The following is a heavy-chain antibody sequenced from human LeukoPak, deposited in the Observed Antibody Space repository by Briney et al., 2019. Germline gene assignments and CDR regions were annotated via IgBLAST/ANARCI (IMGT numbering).Heavy chain of an antibody. CDR3: ARQAIAAAGNVNGVDY. CDR1: GYTFTSYY. D-gene: IGHD6-13*01. V-gene: IGHV1-46*01. Sequence: ASVKVSCKASGYTFTSYYMHWVRQAPGQGLEWMGIINPSGGSTSYAQKFQGRVTMTRDTSTSTVYMEPSSLRSEDTAVYYCARQAIAAAGNVNGVDYWGQGTLVTVSS. J-gene: IGHJ4*02. CDR2: INPSGGST.